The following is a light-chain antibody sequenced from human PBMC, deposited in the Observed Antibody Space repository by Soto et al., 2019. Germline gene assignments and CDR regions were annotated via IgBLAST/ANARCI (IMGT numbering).Light chain of an antibody. V-gene: IGLV2-11*01. J-gene: IGLJ1*01. CDR1: SSDVGRYNY. Sequence: QSALTQPRSVSGSPGQSVTISCTGTSSDVGRYNYVSWYQHHPGKAPKLMIYDVSTRPSGVPDRFSGSKSGTTASLTISGLQAEDEADYYCCSYARSPYVFGTGT. CDR3: CSYARSPYV. CDR2: DVS.